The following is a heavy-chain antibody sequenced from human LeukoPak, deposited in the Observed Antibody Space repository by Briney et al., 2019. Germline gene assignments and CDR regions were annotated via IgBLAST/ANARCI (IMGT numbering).Heavy chain of an antibody. Sequence: ASLKVSCKTSGYTFTIFGISCMRQAPGQGLEWMGWISTYNRNTNDAQNLQGRVTMTTDTTTSTAYMELRSLRSDDTAVYYCARDKNWDLEYWGQGTLVTVSS. CDR3: ARDKNWDLEY. D-gene: IGHD7-27*01. CDR1: GYTFTIFG. J-gene: IGHJ4*02. CDR2: ISTYNRNT. V-gene: IGHV1-18*01.